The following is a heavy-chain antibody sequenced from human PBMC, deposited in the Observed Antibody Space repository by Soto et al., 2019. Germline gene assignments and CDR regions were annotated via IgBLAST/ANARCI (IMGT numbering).Heavy chain of an antibody. CDR1: GGSVTSGNYY. J-gene: IGHJ3*02. Sequence: QVQLQQWGAGLLKPSETLSLTCAVFGGSVTSGNYYWSWIRQPPGKGLEWIGEMSHSGGTPFNPSLKSRVTISVDTSKNLFSLKMSSVTAAYTALYYCARVERGTATTVVDAFDIWGPGTMVTVS. CDR2: MSHSGGT. V-gene: IGHV4-34*01. CDR3: ARVERGTATTVVDAFDI. D-gene: IGHD1-1*01.